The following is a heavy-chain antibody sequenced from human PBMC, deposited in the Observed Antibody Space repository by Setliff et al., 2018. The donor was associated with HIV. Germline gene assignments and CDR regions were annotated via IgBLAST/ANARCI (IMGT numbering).Heavy chain of an antibody. CDR1: GFTFSSYE. J-gene: IGHJ4*02. CDR3: ARVTTGTTAGDY. Sequence: VGSLRLSCAASGFTFSSYEMTWVRPAPGKGLECISYISRDSDRIHYADSVKGRFTVSRDNAKNSLFLQMHSLRAEDTAVYYCARVTTGTTAGDYWGQGTLVTVSS. V-gene: IGHV3-48*03. D-gene: IGHD1-1*01. CDR2: ISRDSDRI.